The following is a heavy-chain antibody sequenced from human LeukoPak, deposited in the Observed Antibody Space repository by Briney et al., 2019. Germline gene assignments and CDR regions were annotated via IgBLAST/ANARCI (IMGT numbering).Heavy chain of an antibody. CDR2: ISYSGST. V-gene: IGHV4-59*08. D-gene: IGHD1/OR15-1a*01. CDR1: SGSISTYY. Sequence: SETLSLTCTVSSGSISTYYWSWIRQPPGKGLEWIGYISYSGSTNYNPSLKSRVTISPDTSKNQFALKLSSVTAADTAVYYCARSIIGTRSKFDYWGQGTLVTVSS. CDR3: ARSIIGTRSKFDY. J-gene: IGHJ4*02.